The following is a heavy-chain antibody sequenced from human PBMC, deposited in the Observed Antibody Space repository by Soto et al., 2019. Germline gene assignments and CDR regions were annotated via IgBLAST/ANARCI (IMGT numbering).Heavy chain of an antibody. CDR1: GFSLSTSGVG. D-gene: IGHD2-15*01. Sequence: GSGPTLVNPTQTLTLTCTFSGFSLSTSGVGVGWIRQPPGKALEWLALIYWDDDKRYSPSLKSRLTITKDTSKNQVVLTMTNMDPVDTATYYCAHTARYCSGGSCYSAAFDIWGQGTMVTVSS. CDR2: IYWDDDK. V-gene: IGHV2-5*02. J-gene: IGHJ3*02. CDR3: AHTARYCSGGSCYSAAFDI.